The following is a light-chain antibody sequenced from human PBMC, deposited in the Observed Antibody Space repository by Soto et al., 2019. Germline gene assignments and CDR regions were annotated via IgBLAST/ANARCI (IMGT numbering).Light chain of an antibody. Sequence: DIVMTQSPDSLAVSLGERATINCKSSQSILYSSNNKNYLICYQQKPGQPPKLLLYWASTRESGVPDRFSGSGSGTDFTLTISSLQAEYVAFYYCQQYYNTPLTFGGGTKVEIK. CDR3: QQYYNTPLT. CDR1: QSILYSSNNKNY. V-gene: IGKV4-1*01. CDR2: WAS. J-gene: IGKJ4*01.